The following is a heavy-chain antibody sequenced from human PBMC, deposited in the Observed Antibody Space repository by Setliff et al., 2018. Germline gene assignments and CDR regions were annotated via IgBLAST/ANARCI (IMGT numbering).Heavy chain of an antibody. J-gene: IGHJ5*02. CDR3: ARGGLRGVATILS. D-gene: IGHD5-12*01. CDR2: INHSGST. CDR1: GGSFSGYY. V-gene: IGHV4-34*01. Sequence: SETLSLTCAVYGGSFSGYYWSWIRQPPGKGLEWIGEINHSGSTNYNPSLKSRVTISVDTSKNQFSLKLSSVTAADTAVYYCARGGLRGVATILSWGQGTLDTVSS.